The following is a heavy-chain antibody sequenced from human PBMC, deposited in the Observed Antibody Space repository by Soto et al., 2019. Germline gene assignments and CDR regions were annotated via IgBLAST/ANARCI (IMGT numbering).Heavy chain of an antibody. J-gene: IGHJ5*02. CDR2: IWYDGSNK. V-gene: IGHV3-33*01. CDR3: ARGDITLNWFDP. Sequence: GESLKISCAASGFTFSSYGMHWVRQAPGKGLEWVAVIWYDGSNKYYADSVKGRFTISRDNSKNTLYLQMNSLRAEDTAVYYCARGDITLNWFDPWGQGTLVTVSS. CDR1: GFTFSSYG. D-gene: IGHD2-15*01.